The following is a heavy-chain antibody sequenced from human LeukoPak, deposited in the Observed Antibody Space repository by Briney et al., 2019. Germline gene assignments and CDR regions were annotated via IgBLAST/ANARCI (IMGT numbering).Heavy chain of an antibody. CDR1: GFPFSSYW. Sequence: GGSLRLSCVASGFPFSSYWMTWVRQAPGKGLEWVANIKQDGSKKSYVDSVKGRFTISRDNAKNSLYLKMNSLRAEDTAIYYCTRVGYIDEGIDYWGQGTLVTVSS. V-gene: IGHV3-7*04. CDR3: TRVGYIDEGIDY. J-gene: IGHJ4*02. CDR2: IKQDGSKK. D-gene: IGHD5-24*01.